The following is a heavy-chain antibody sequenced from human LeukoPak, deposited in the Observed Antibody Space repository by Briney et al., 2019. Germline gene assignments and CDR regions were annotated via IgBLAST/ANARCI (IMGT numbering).Heavy chain of an antibody. CDR3: ARETQRDFWSGFNSFDP. CDR1: GSTFSSYW. V-gene: IGHV3-7*05. J-gene: IGHJ5*02. Sequence: AGSLRLSCAASGSTFSSYWMSWVRQPPRKGLEWVANIKKDGSENYYVDSVNDRFTIPRVNANNSLYPQMNSLRAADTAAYYCARETQRDFWSGFNSFDPWGQGTLVTVSS. D-gene: IGHD3-3*01. CDR2: IKKDGSEN.